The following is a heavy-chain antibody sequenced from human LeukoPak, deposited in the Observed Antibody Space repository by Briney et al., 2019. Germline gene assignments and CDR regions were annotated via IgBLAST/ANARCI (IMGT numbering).Heavy chain of an antibody. J-gene: IGHJ4*02. V-gene: IGHV3-23*01. D-gene: IGHD4-23*01. CDR3: AKYAPPTTVGTRFFDY. CDR1: GFSFNTYA. Sequence: GGSLRLSCAASGFSFNTYAMTWVRLAPGQGLEWVSVIGGDGGGIQYADSVKGRFSISRDNSKNTVYLQMNSLRAEDTAVYYCAKYAPPTTVGTRFFDYWGQGTLVTVSS. CDR2: IGGDGGGI.